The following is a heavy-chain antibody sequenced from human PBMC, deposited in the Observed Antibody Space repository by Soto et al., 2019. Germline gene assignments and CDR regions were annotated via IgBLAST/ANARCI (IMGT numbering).Heavy chain of an antibody. CDR3: ARRLDNTLDF. CDR1: GYNFATYW. V-gene: IGHV5-51*01. CDR2: IYPHDSDT. J-gene: IGHJ4*02. D-gene: IGHD1-20*01. Sequence: GESLKISCKGSGYNFATYWIGRVRQMPGKGLEWMGIIYPHDSDTRYSPSFQGQVTISADKSISTAYLQWSSLKASDTAIYYCARRLDNTLDFWGQGTLVTVSS.